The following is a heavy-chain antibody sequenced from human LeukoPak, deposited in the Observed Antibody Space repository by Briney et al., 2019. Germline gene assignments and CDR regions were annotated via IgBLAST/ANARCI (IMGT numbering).Heavy chain of an antibody. Sequence: GGSLGLSCTTSGFSFGDYAMAWVRQTPGKGLECVGSTNGRIIEYPASVKGRFTISRDDSRSTAYLQMNTLKIEDTAVYYCTRWRGTSMLYDWGQGTLVTVSS. CDR3: TRWRGTSMLYD. J-gene: IGHJ4*02. V-gene: IGHV3-49*04. CDR2: TNGRII. CDR1: GFSFGDYA. D-gene: IGHD5/OR15-5a*01.